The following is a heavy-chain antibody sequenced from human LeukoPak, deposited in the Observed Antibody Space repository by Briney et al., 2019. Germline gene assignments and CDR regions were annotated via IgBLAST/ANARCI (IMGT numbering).Heavy chain of an antibody. CDR3: ATHPYSNGNNDYNMDV. D-gene: IGHD6-19*01. V-gene: IGHV4-39*01. CDR2: IDNSGST. CDR1: GGSISSSRYY. J-gene: IGHJ6*03. Sequence: PSETLSLTCTVSGGSISSSRYYWGWIRQPPGKGLEWIGSIDNSGSTSYNPSLNSRVTISVDTSKNQFSLKLSSVTATDTAVYYCATHPYSNGNNDYNMDVWGQGTTVTVSS.